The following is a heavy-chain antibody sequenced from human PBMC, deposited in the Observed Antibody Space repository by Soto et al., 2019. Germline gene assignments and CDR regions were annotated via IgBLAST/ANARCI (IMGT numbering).Heavy chain of an antibody. J-gene: IGHJ4*02. CDR1: GFTFSSYG. D-gene: IGHD3-16*01. V-gene: IGHV3-30*18. CDR2: ISYDGRNK. Sequence: QVQLVESGGGGVVQPGRSLRLSCAASGFTFSSYGMHWVRQAPGKGLEWLAVISYDGRNKFYSESVKGRFTISRDNSKNTLYLQMDSLRAEDTAVYYCAKRLHVGSNISPLDYWGQGTLVTVSS. CDR3: AKRLHVGSNISPLDY.